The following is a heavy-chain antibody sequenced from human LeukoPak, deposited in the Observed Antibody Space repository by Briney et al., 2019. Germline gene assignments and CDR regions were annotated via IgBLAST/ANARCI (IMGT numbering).Heavy chain of an antibody. CDR3: ARDSRWPHTWTDCGDYYARFDY. CDR1: GYTFTSYG. V-gene: IGHV1-18*01. J-gene: IGHJ4*02. Sequence: ASVKVSCKASGYTFTSYGISWVRQAPGQGLEWMGWISAYNGNTNYAQKLQGRVTMTTDTSTSTAYMELRSLRSDDTAVYYCARDSRWPHTWTDCGDYYARFDYWGQGTLVTVSS. CDR2: ISAYNGNT. D-gene: IGHD4-17*01.